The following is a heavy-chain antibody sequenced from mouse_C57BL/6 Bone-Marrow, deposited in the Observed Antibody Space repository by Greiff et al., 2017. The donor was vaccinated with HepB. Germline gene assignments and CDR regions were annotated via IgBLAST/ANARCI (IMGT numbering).Heavy chain of an antibody. CDR1: GYTFTSYW. CDR2: IYPGSGST. V-gene: IGHV1-55*01. J-gene: IGHJ1*03. Sequence: QVQLQQPGAELVKPGASVKMSCKASGYTFTSYWITWVKQRPGQGLEWIGDIYPGSGSTNYNEKFKGKATLTADKSSSTAYMQFSSLTSEDSAIYYCARGGYGSSYDWYFDVWGTGTTVTVSS. CDR3: ARGGYGSSYDWYFDV. D-gene: IGHD1-1*01.